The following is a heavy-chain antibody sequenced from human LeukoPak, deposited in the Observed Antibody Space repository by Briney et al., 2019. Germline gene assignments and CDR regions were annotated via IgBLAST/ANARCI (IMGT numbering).Heavy chain of an antibody. CDR2: ISYDGSNK. Sequence: GGSLRLSCAASGFTFSSYGMHWVRQAPGKGLEWVALISYDGSNKYYADSVKGRFTISRDNSKNTLYLQMNSLRAEDTAVYYCVKDRYDYVWGSPAFFDYWGQGTLVTVSS. CDR1: GFTFSSYG. J-gene: IGHJ4*02. V-gene: IGHV3-30*18. CDR3: VKDRYDYVWGSPAFFDY. D-gene: IGHD3-16*01.